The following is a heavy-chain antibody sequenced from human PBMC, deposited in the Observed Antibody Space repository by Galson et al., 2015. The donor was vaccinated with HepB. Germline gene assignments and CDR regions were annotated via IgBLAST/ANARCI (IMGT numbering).Heavy chain of an antibody. CDR2: ISSSSSYI. J-gene: IGHJ3*02. D-gene: IGHD2-21*02. Sequence: SLRLSCAASGFTFSSYSMNWVRQAPGKGLEWVSSISSSSSYIYYADSVKGRFTISRDNAKNSLYLQMNSLRAEDTAVYYCARVRDSGAFDIWGQGTMVTVSS. V-gene: IGHV3-21*01. CDR1: GFTFSSYS. CDR3: ARVRDSGAFDI.